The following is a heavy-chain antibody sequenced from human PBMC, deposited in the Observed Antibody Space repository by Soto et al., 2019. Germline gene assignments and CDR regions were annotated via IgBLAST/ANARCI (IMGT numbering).Heavy chain of an antibody. V-gene: IGHV4-30-4*01. Sequence: SETLSLTCTVSGGSIRSGDYYWSWIRQPPGKGLEWIGYIYYSGSTYYNPSLKSRVTISVDTSKNQFSLKLSSVTAADTAVYYCASLSTPRGYSYGSLIHYWGQGTLVTVSS. CDR3: ASLSTPRGYSYGSLIHY. J-gene: IGHJ4*02. D-gene: IGHD5-18*01. CDR1: GGSIRSGDYY. CDR2: IYYSGST.